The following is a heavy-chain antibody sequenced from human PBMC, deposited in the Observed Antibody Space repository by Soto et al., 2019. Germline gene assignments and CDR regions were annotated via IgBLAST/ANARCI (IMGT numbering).Heavy chain of an antibody. J-gene: IGHJ4*02. CDR3: ARSSGRDGYNFDFDY. CDR1: QFTFSSYG. D-gene: IGHD5-12*01. Sequence: PGGSVRLCCTASQFTFSSYGMHWVRQAPGKGLEWVAVIYYDGSNKYYADSVKGRFTISRDNSKNTLYLQVNSLRAEDTAVYYCARSSGRDGYNFDFDYWGQGT. V-gene: IGHV3-33*01. CDR2: IYYDGSNK.